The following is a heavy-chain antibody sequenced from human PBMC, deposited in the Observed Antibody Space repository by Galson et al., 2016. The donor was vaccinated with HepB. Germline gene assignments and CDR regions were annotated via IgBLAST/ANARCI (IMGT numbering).Heavy chain of an antibody. J-gene: IGHJ4*02. V-gene: IGHV3-23*01. D-gene: IGHD1-14*01. CDR3: AKGVNQQHPYYFDS. CDR2: ISGSGDTA. CDR1: GFTFSSYA. Sequence: SLRLSCAASGFTFSSYAMSWVRQAPGKRLEWVSAISGSGDTAFYADSVKGRFTISRDNSENTLYLQMNSLRAGDTALYYCAKGVNQQHPYYFDSWGQGILVTVSS.